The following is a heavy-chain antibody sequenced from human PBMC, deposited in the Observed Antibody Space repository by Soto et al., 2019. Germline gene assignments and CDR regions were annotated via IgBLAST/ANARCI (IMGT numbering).Heavy chain of an antibody. J-gene: IGHJ4*02. Sequence: PSETLSLTCTVSGGSISSYYWSWIRQPPGKGMEWIGYIYYSGSTNYNPSLKSRVTISVDASKNQFSLKLSSVTAADTAVYYCASHGPQYDYIWGSYRYVYFDYWGQGTLVTVSS. CDR1: GGSISSYY. V-gene: IGHV4-59*08. D-gene: IGHD3-16*02. CDR3: ASHGPQYDYIWGSYRYVYFDY. CDR2: IYYSGST.